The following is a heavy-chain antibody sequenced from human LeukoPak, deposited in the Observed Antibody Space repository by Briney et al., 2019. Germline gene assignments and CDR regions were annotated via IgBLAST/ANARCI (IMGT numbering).Heavy chain of an antibody. CDR1: GYTLTELS. D-gene: IGHD3-10*01. CDR3: ATRSSNAYGLTYYGMDV. V-gene: IGHV1-24*01. J-gene: IGHJ6*04. CDR2: FEPEDGET. Sequence: GASVKVSCKVSGYTLTELSMHWVRQAPGKGLEWMGGFEPEDGETIYAQKFQGRVTMTEDTSTDTAYMELSSLRSEDTAVYYCATRSSNAYGLTYYGMDVWGKGTTVTVSS.